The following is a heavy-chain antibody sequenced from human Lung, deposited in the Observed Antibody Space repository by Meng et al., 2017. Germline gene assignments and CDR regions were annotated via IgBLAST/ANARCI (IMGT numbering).Heavy chain of an antibody. CDR3: ARDREWKKVFDF. J-gene: IGHJ4*02. D-gene: IGHD3-3*01. CDR1: GPSLRASSYY. CDR2: IYYSGAT. V-gene: IGHV4-39*07. Sequence: QLHLQESGPGLVKTSGTLSLTCSVSGPSLRASSYYWGWIRQAPGKGLEWIGSIYYSGATSQNPSLRSRVTLSIDTSNNQFSLTLTSVTAADTAVYFCARDREWKKVFDFWGRGTLVTVSS.